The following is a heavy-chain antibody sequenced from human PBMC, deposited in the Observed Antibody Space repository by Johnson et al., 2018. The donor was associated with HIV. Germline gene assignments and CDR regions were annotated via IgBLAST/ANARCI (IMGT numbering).Heavy chain of an antibody. CDR2: IYSGGST. CDR1: GFTVSSNY. J-gene: IGHJ3*02. V-gene: IGHV3-66*01. D-gene: IGHD3-3*01. CDR3: ARSREWGDAFDI. Sequence: EVQLVESGGGLVQPGGSLRLSCAASGFTVSSNYMSWVRQAPGKGLECVSVIYSGGSTYYADSVKGRFTISRDNSKNTLYLQMNSLRAEDKAVYYCARSREWGDAFDIWGQGTMVTVSS.